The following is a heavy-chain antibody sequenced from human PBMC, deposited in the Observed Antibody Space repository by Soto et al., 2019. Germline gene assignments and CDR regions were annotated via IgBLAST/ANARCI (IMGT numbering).Heavy chain of an antibody. D-gene: IGHD2-2*02. V-gene: IGHV3-23*01. CDR3: AKEGGIVVVPAAIPNWFDP. CDR1: GFTFSSYA. J-gene: IGHJ5*02. CDR2: ISGSGGST. Sequence: GGSLRLSCAASGFTFSSYAMSWVRQAPGKGLEWVSAISGSGGSTYYADSVKGRFTISRDNSKNTLYLQMNSLRAEDTAVYYCAKEGGIVVVPAAIPNWFDPWGQGTLVTVSS.